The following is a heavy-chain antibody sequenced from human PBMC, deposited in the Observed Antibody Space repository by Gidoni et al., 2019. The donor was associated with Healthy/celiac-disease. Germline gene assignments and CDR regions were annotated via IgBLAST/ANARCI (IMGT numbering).Heavy chain of an antibody. V-gene: IGHV4-4*02. D-gene: IGHD3-22*01. CDR2: T. Sequence: TNYNPSLKSRVTISVDKSKNQFSLKLSSVTAADTAVYYWARDPEGYDSSGQNDYWGQGTLVTVSS. J-gene: IGHJ4*02. CDR3: ARDPEGYDSSGQNDY.